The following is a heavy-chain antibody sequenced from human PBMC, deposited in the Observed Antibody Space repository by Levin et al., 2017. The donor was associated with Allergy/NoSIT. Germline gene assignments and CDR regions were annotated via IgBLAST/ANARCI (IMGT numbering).Heavy chain of an antibody. CDR2: IYPADSDT. V-gene: IGHV5-51*01. D-gene: IGHD3-10*01. Sequence: GESLKISCQGSGYTFSNHWIGWVRQMPGRGLEWMGIIYPADSDTRYSPSFQGQVTISADNSISTAYLQWSSLKASDTAIYYCARSRQFEESKYGMNVWGQGTTVTVSS. CDR1: GYTFSNHW. CDR3: ARSRQFEESKYGMNV. J-gene: IGHJ6*02.